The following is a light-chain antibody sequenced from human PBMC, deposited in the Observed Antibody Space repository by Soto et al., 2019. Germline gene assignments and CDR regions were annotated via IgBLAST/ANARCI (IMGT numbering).Light chain of an antibody. CDR2: EVT. CDR1: SSDVGGYDY. CDR3: SSYTTPSTYV. J-gene: IGLJ1*01. Sequence: QSVLTQPASVSGSPGQTITISCTGTSSDVGGYDYVSWYQQHPDKAPRFMIYEVTNRPSGVSHRFSGSKSGNTASLTISGLQAEDEADYYCSSYTTPSTYVFGTGTKLTVL. V-gene: IGLV2-14*01.